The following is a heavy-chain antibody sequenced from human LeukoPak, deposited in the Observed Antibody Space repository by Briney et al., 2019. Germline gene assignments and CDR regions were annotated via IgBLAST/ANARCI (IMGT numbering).Heavy chain of an antibody. CDR3: AKNTIIAD. CDR1: GFTFSSYG. J-gene: IGHJ4*02. V-gene: IGHV3-30*18. CDR2: ISYDGSNK. D-gene: IGHD3-10*01. Sequence: GSLLLSCAASGFTFSSYGMHWVRQAPGKGLEWVAVISYDGSNKYYADSVKGRFTISRDNSKNTLYLQMNSLRAEDTAVYYCAKNTIIADWGQGTLVTVSS.